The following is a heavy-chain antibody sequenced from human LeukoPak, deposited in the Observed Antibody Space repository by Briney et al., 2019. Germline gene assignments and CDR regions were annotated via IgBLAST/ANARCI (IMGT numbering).Heavy chain of an antibody. CDR2: IYSSGSA. Sequence: SETLSLTCTVSGSSINNNFWTWIRQPPGKGLEWIGYIYSSGSANYDPSIESRVIISGDTSKNQISLKLTSVTAADTAVYFCARHRDYYDTWGRGTLVTVSS. J-gene: IGHJ4*01. CDR1: GSSINNNF. D-gene: IGHD3-22*01. CDR3: ARHRDYYDT. V-gene: IGHV4-59*08.